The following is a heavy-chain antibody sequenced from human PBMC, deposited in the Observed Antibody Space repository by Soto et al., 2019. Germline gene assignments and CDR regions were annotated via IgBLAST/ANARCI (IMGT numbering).Heavy chain of an antibody. Sequence: ETLSLTCTVSGGSINNHYWSWIRQPPGKGLEWIAYIYYSGSTNYNPSLKSRVTISLDTSKNQFSLKLSSVTAADTAVYYCARGIAVAGTYNWFDPWGQGTLVTVSS. CDR3: ARGIAVAGTYNWFDP. D-gene: IGHD6-19*01. J-gene: IGHJ5*02. CDR1: GGSINNHY. CDR2: IYYSGST. V-gene: IGHV4-59*11.